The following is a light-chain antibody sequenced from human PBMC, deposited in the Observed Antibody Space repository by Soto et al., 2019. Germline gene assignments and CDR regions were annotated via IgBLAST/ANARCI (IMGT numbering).Light chain of an antibody. CDR1: QSVSSSY. V-gene: IGKV3-20*01. CDR2: GPS. J-gene: IGKJ4*01. Sequence: EIVLTQSPGTLSLSPGERATLSCRASQSVSSSYIAWYQQKPGQAPRLLIYGPSSRATGIPDRFSGSGSGTDFTLTISRLEPEDFAVYYCQQYGSSPTFGGGTKVDIK. CDR3: QQYGSSPT.